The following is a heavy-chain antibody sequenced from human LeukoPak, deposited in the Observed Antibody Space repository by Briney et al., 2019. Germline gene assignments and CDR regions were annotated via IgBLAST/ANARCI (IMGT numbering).Heavy chain of an antibody. D-gene: IGHD4-17*01. J-gene: IGHJ5*02. CDR2: INHSGST. CDR1: GGSFSGYY. CDR3: AREVSYGPPSGFDP. Sequence: SETLSLTCAVYGGSFSGYYWSWIRQPPGKGLEWIGEINHSGSTNYNPSLKSRVTISVDTSENQFSLKLSSVTAADTAVYYCAREVSYGPPSGFDPWGQGTLVTVSS. V-gene: IGHV4-34*01.